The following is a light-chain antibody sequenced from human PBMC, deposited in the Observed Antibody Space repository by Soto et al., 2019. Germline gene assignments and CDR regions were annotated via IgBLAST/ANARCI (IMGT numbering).Light chain of an antibody. CDR1: QSLSRS. Sequence: VMTQSPATLSVSPGERATLSCRASQSLSRSLAWYQQKPGQAPRLLIYGASSRATGIPDRFSGSGSGTDFTLTISRLEPEDFAVFYCQQYGGSPWTFGQGAK. J-gene: IGKJ1*01. CDR2: GAS. CDR3: QQYGGSPWT. V-gene: IGKV3-20*01.